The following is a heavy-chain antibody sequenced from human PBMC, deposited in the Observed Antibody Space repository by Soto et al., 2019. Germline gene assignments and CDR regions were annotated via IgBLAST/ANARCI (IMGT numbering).Heavy chain of an antibody. CDR1: GGSISSYY. J-gene: IGHJ4*02. CDR3: ARNYGPGYTFDY. Sequence: SETLSLTCTVSGGSISSYYWSWIRQPPGKGLEWIGYIYYSGSTNYNPSLKSRVTISVDTSKNQFSLKLSSVTAGDTAVYYCARNYGPGYTFDYWGQGTLVTVSS. V-gene: IGHV4-59*08. CDR2: IYYSGST. D-gene: IGHD3-10*01.